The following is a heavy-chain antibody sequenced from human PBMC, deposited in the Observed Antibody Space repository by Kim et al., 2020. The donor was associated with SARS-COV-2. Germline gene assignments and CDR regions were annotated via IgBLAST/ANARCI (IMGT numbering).Heavy chain of an antibody. V-gene: IGHV3-15*01. CDR2: IKSKTDGGTT. CDR1: GFTFSNAW. Sequence: GGSLRLSCAASGFTFSNAWMSWVRQAPGKGLEWVGRIKSKTDGGTTDYAAPVKGRFTISRDDSKNTLYLQMNSLKTEDTAVYYCTTDPAANSGNNIDYWGQGTLVTVSS. CDR3: TTDPAANSGNNIDY. D-gene: IGHD1-26*01. J-gene: IGHJ4*02.